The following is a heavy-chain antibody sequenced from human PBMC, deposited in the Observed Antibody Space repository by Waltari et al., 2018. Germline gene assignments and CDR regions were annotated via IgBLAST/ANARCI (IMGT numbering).Heavy chain of an antibody. V-gene: IGHV3-48*03. D-gene: IGHD6-19*01. Sequence: EVQLVESGGGLVQPGGSLRLSCAASGFTFSAYEMNWVRQAPGEGLEWLSYISTSGATIYYAGSVKGRFTISRDDAKDSLYLHMSSLRADDTAVYYCARALYSHSSGHWFDSWGQGSLVTVSS. CDR1: GFTFSAYE. J-gene: IGHJ5*01. CDR2: ISTSGATI. CDR3: ARALYSHSSGHWFDS.